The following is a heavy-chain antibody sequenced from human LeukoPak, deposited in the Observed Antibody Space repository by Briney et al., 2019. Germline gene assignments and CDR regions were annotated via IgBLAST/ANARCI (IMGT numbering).Heavy chain of an antibody. V-gene: IGHV2-5*02. D-gene: IGHD6-19*01. CDR1: GFSLSTRGVG. CDR2: IYWDDDK. Sequence: SGPTLVKPTQTLTLNCTFSGFSLSTRGVGVGWIRQPPGKALEWLALIYWDDDKRYSPSLKSRLTITKDTSKNQVVLTMTNMDPVDTATYYCAHWREDSSGWYASDYWGQGTLVTVSS. J-gene: IGHJ4*02. CDR3: AHWREDSSGWYASDY.